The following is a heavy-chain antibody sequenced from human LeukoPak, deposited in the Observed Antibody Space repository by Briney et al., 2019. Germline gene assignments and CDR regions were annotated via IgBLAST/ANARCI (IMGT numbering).Heavy chain of an antibody. CDR3: ASSSSSVPDY. J-gene: IGHJ4*02. D-gene: IGHD6-6*01. Sequence: GGSLRLSCAASGFTFSSYSMNWVRQAPGKGLEWVSSISSSNSYIYYADSVKGRFTISRDNAKNSLYLQMNSLRAEDTAVYYCASSSSSVPDYWGQGTLVTVSS. CDR1: GFTFSSYS. V-gene: IGHV3-21*01. CDR2: ISSSNSYI.